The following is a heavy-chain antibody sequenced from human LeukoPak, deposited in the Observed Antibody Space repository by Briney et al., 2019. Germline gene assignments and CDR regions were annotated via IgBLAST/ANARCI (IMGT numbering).Heavy chain of an antibody. CDR3: ARDPYYGGNSPPPD. J-gene: IGHJ4*02. Sequence: ASVKVSCKASGYTFTGYYMHWVRQAPGQGLEWMGWISPNSGGTNYAQKFQGRVTMTRDTSISTAYMELSRLRSDDTAVYYCARDPYYGGNSPPPDWGQGTLVTVSS. D-gene: IGHD4-23*01. CDR2: ISPNSGGT. CDR1: GYTFTGYY. V-gene: IGHV1-2*02.